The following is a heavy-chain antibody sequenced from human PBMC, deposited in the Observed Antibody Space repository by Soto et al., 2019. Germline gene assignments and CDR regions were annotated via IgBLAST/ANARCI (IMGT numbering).Heavy chain of an antibody. Sequence: EVQLVQSGAEVKKPGESLKISCKGSGYSFTSYWIGWVRQMPGKGLEWMGIIYPGDSDTRYSPSFQGQVTISADKSISTAYLQWSSLKASDTAMYYCARLRWEPSGVRYYFDYWGLGTLVTVSS. CDR1: GYSFTSYW. J-gene: IGHJ4*02. V-gene: IGHV5-51*03. CDR3: ARLRWEPSGVRYYFDY. CDR2: IYPGDSDT. D-gene: IGHD1-1*01.